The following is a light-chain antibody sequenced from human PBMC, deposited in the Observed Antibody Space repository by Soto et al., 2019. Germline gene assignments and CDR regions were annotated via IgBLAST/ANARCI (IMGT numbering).Light chain of an antibody. CDR3: CSYAGSSTYV. CDR2: EGS. CDR1: SSDVGSYNL. Sequence: QSALTQPASVSGSPGQPITISCTGTSSDVGSYNLVSWYQQHPGKAPKPMIYEGSKRPSGVSNRFSGSKSGNTASLPISVLQAEDVADYYWCSYAGSSTYVFGSGTKLTVL. J-gene: IGLJ1*01. V-gene: IGLV2-23*01.